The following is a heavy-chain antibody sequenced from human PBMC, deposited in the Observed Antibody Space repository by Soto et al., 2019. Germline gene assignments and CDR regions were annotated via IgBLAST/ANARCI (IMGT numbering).Heavy chain of an antibody. J-gene: IGHJ5*02. V-gene: IGHV1-46*01. CDR1: GYTFTSYY. CDR2: INPSGGST. CDR3: AREMVSARLVLDWFDP. Sequence: ASVKVSCKASGYTFTSYYMHWVRQAPGQGLEWMGIINPSGGSTSYAQKFQGRVTMTRDTSTSTVYMELSSLRSEDTAVYYCAREMVSARLVLDWFDPWGQGTLVTVSS. D-gene: IGHD6-6*01.